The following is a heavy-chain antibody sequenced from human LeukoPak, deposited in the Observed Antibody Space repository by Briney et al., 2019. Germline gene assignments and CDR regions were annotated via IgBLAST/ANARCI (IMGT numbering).Heavy chain of an antibody. CDR2: MSYDGSNK. CDR3: AKARGGATVTTTVGY. V-gene: IGHV3-30*18. D-gene: IGHD4-17*01. Sequence: GGSLRLSCAASGFTFSSYGMHWVRQAPGKGLEWVAVMSYDGSNKYYADSVKGRFTISRDNSKNTLYLQMNSLRAEDTAVYYCAKARGGATVTTTVGYWGQGTLVTVSS. CDR1: GFTFSSYG. J-gene: IGHJ4*02.